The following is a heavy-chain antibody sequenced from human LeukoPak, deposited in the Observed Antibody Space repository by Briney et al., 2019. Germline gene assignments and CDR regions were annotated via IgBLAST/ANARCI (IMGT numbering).Heavy chain of an antibody. J-gene: IGHJ5*02. CDR3: ARVPSGGDRFDP. CDR1: GYTFTSYD. Sequence: GASVKVSCKASGYTFTSYDINWVRQATGQGLEWMGWMNPNSGNTGYAQKFQGRVTITRNTSINTAYMELSSLRSEDTAVYYCARVPSGGDRFDPWGQGTLVTVS. V-gene: IGHV1-8*03. CDR2: MNPNSGNT. D-gene: IGHD3-16*01.